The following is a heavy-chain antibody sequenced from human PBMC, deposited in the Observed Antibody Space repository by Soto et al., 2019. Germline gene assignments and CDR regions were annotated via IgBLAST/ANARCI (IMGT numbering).Heavy chain of an antibody. Sequence: GGSLRLSCAASGFTFSSYAMSWVRQAPGKGLEWVSAISGSGGSTYYADSVKGRFTISRDNSKNTLYLQMNSLRAEDTAVYYCAESQPPWARSNDYVWGSYRTDYYYYGMDVWGQGTTVTVSS. V-gene: IGHV3-23*01. J-gene: IGHJ6*02. D-gene: IGHD3-16*02. CDR1: GFTFSSYA. CDR2: ISGSGGST. CDR3: AESQPPWARSNDYVWGSYRTDYYYYGMDV.